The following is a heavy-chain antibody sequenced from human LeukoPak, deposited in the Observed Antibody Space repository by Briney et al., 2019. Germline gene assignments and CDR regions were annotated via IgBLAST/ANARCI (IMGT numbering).Heavy chain of an antibody. V-gene: IGHV3-11*01. Sequence: PGGSLRLSCAASGFTFSDYYMSWIRQAPGTGLEWVSYISSSGSTIYYADSVKGRFTISRDNAKNSLYLQMNSLRAEDTAAYYCARDFVPRKFAFDIWGQGTMVTVSS. CDR2: ISSSGSTI. CDR1: GFTFSDYY. CDR3: ARDFVPRKFAFDI. D-gene: IGHD1-14*01. J-gene: IGHJ3*02.